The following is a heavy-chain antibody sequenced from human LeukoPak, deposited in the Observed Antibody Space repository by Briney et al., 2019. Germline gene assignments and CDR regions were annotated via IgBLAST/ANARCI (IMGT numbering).Heavy chain of an antibody. CDR3: ARCGVVAATPAWFDP. V-gene: IGHV1-18*04. J-gene: IGHJ5*02. CDR1: GYTFTSYG. D-gene: IGHD2-15*01. CDR2: ISAYNGNT. Sequence: ASVKVSCKASGYTFTSYGISWVRQAPGQGLEWMGLISAYNGNTNYAQKLQGRVTMTTDTSTSTAYMELRSLRSDDTAVYSCARCGVVAATPAWFDPWGQGTLVTVSS.